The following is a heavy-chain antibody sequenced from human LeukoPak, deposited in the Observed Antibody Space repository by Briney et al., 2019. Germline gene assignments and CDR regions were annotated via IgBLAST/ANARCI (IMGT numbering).Heavy chain of an antibody. CDR2: MSYDGTNI. Sequence: GRSLRLSCAASGFTFSTYSMHWVRQAPGKGLEWVAVMSYDGTNIYYADSVKGRFTISRDNSKNTLYLQMNSLRAEDTAVYYCARDHITLVRGVIYYYYGVDVWGQGTTATVSS. D-gene: IGHD3-10*01. CDR3: ARDHITLVRGVIYYYYGVDV. V-gene: IGHV3-30-3*01. J-gene: IGHJ6*02. CDR1: GFTFSTYS.